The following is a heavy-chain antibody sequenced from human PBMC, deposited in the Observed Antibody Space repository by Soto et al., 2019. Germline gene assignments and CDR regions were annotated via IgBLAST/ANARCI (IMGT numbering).Heavy chain of an antibody. CDR2: IQDDGNDE. V-gene: IGHV3-33*05. CDR1: GFTFSHYG. CDR3: ARWRGGYSGSYSDY. D-gene: IGHD1-26*01. Sequence: QVQLVESGGGVVQPGRSLRLSCAASGFTFSHYGMQWVRQAPGKGLEWVAVIQDDGNDEYYADSVKGRFTISRDNSKNTLYLQMNSLRAEDTAVYYCARWRGGYSGSYSDYWGQGTLVTVSS. J-gene: IGHJ4*02.